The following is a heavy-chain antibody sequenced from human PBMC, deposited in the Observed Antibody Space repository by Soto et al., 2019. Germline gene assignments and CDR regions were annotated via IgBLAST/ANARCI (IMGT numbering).Heavy chain of an antibody. J-gene: IGHJ4*02. CDR1: GFTFSSYG. CDR2: IWYDGSNK. CDR3: ARDGFPEGDCSGGSCLVDY. Sequence: QVQLVESGGGVVQPGRSLRLSCAASGFTFSSYGMHWVRQAPGKGLEWVAVIWYDGSNKYYADSVKGRFTISRDNSKNTLYLQRNSLRAEDTAVYYCARDGFPEGDCSGGSCLVDYWGQGTLVTVSS. D-gene: IGHD2-15*01. V-gene: IGHV3-33*01.